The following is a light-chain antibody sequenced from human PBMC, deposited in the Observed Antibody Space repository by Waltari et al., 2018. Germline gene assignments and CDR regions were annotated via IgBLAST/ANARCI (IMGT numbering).Light chain of an antibody. CDR3: QQFYGSPFT. Sequence: DIVMTQSPDSLAVSLGERATINCTSSRSVFYSPNNTNYLSWYQQKPGQPPKLLIYWASTRESGVPYRFSGSGSGTDFTLTISSLQAEDVALYYCQQFYGSPFTFGGVTKVEIK. J-gene: IGKJ4*01. CDR2: WAS. V-gene: IGKV4-1*01. CDR1: RSVFYSPNNTNY.